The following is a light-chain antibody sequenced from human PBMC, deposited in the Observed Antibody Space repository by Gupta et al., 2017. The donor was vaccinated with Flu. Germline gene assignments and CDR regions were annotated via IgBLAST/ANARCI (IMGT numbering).Light chain of an antibody. CDR3: RRGTHPWT. V-gene: IGKV2-30*01. CDR2: EVS. J-gene: IGKJ2*02. Sequence: DVVMTQSPLSLPVTLGQPASISYRSSQSLVYKNGITYLNWFQQRPGQSPRRLIYEVSNRDSGVPDRFSGSGSGTDFTLKISRGEAEDVGVYYCRRGTHPWTFGQGTRLEI. CDR1: QSLVYKNGITY.